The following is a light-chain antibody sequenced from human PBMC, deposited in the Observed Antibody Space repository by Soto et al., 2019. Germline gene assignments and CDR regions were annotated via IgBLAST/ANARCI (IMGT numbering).Light chain of an antibody. CDR3: QQSSSTPRT. CDR1: QSISSY. Sequence: DLQMTQSPSSLSASVGDRVTISCRASQSISSYLNWYQQKPGKAPKLLIYGASSLQSGVPSKFSGSGSGTDFTLTISSLQPEDFATYYCQQSSSTPRTFGQGTKLEIK. V-gene: IGKV1-39*01. J-gene: IGKJ2*02. CDR2: GAS.